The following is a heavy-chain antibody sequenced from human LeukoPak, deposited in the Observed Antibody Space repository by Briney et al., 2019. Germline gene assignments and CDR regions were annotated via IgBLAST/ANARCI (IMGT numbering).Heavy chain of an antibody. Sequence: GGSLRLSCAASGFTFISYWMTWVRQAPGKGLEWVAKINQDESAKYYVDSVKGRFTVSRDNAKNSLYLQMNSLRAEDTAVYYCASLSSGWYYFDYWGQGTLVTVSS. CDR3: ASLSSGWYYFDY. CDR1: GFTFISYW. CDR2: INQDESAK. J-gene: IGHJ4*02. V-gene: IGHV3-7*03. D-gene: IGHD6-19*01.